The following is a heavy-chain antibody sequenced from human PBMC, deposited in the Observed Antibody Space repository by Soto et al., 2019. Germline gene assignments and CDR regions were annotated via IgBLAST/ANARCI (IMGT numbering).Heavy chain of an antibody. Sequence: SVNVSCNSSGGTFSSYDIIWVRQAPGQGLEWMGGIIPIFGTANYAQKFQGRVTITADESTSTAYMELSSLRSEDTAVYYCARVTAILNAFDIWGQGTLFTVSS. D-gene: IGHD2-21*02. CDR2: IIPIFGTA. J-gene: IGHJ3*02. V-gene: IGHV1-69*01. CDR1: GGTFSSYD. CDR3: ARVTAILNAFDI.